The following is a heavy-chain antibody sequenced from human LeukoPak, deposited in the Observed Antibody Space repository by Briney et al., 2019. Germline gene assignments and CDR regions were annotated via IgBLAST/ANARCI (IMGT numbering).Heavy chain of an antibody. D-gene: IGHD6-13*01. CDR1: GFTFSGSA. V-gene: IGHV3-73*01. Sequence: GGSLRLSCAASGFTFSGSAMHWVRQASGKGLEWVGRIRSKANSYATAYAASVKGRFTISRDDSKDTAYLQMNSLKTEDTAVYYWTRHAGLGYSSSPPDYWGQGTLVTVSS. CDR3: TRHAGLGYSSSPPDY. CDR2: IRSKANSYAT. J-gene: IGHJ4*02.